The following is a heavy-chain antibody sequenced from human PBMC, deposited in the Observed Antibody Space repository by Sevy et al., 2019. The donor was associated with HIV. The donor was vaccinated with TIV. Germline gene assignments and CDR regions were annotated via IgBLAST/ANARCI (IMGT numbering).Heavy chain of an antibody. J-gene: IGHJ4*02. D-gene: IGHD4-17*01. CDR2: IWYDGTNK. CDR3: VRGRDYGNFDF. V-gene: IGHV3-33*01. Sequence: GGSLGLSCAASGFNFSIYGMHWVRQAPGKGLEWVALIWYDGTNKYYRDSVKGRFTISRDNSKNTLFLQMNSLRAEDTALYYCVRGRDYGNFDFWGQGTLVTVSS. CDR1: GFNFSIYG.